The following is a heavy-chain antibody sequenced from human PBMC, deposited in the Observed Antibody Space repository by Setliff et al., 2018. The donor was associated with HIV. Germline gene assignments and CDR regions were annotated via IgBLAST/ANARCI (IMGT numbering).Heavy chain of an antibody. CDR3: ARALYTNLAHFDY. V-gene: IGHV1-46*01. J-gene: IGHJ4*02. Sequence: GPVKVSCKASGYTFTSFYLHWVRQAPGQGLEWMAIVNPSGGSTSYAEKFQGRVTMTSDTSTSTVYMELSSLRSEDTAVYYCARALYTNLAHFDYLGQGTLVTVSS. D-gene: IGHD4-4*01. CDR2: VNPSGGST. CDR1: GYTFTSFY.